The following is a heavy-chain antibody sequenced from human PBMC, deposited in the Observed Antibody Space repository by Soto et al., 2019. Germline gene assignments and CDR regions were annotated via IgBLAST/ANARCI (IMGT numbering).Heavy chain of an antibody. CDR2: ISYDGSNK. J-gene: IGHJ4*02. D-gene: IGHD3-22*01. CDR3: AKEATGDYYDSSGYYNYLDY. Sequence: QVQLVESGGGVVQPGRSLRLSCAASGFTFSSYGMHWVRQAPGKGLEWVAVISYDGSNKYYADSGKGRFTISRDNSKNTRYLQMNSLRSEDTAVYYCAKEATGDYYDSSGYYNYLDYWGKGTLVTVSS. V-gene: IGHV3-30*18. CDR1: GFTFSSYG.